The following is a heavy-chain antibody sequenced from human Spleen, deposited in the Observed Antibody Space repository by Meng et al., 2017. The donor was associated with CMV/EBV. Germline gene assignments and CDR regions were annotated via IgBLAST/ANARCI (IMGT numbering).Heavy chain of an antibody. V-gene: IGHV3-23*01. CDR1: SYA. CDR2: ISGSGDRT. Sequence: SYAMRGVRQGQGEGQEWVSAISGSGDRTYSTRNVGDQFNISRDESKNTVYLQMSSLRAENTAVYYCAKGPLRSGSYPSYFDYWGQGALVTVSS. J-gene: IGHJ4*02. CDR3: AKGPLRSGSYPSYFDY. D-gene: IGHD1-26*01.